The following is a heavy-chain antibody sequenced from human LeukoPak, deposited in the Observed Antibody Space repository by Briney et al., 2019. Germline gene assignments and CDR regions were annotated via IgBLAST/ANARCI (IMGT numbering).Heavy chain of an antibody. D-gene: IGHD7-27*01. CDR3: ARAGPLYTGAYLAY. Sequence: ASVKVSCKASGYTFTGYYIHWVRQAPGQGLQWMGWINPNSGDTISAQKLHGRVTLTTDTSITTAYMELSSLTSDDMAVYFCARAGPLYTGAYLAYWGQGTLVTVSS. J-gene: IGHJ4*02. CDR1: GYTFTGYY. CDR2: INPNSGDT. V-gene: IGHV1-2*02.